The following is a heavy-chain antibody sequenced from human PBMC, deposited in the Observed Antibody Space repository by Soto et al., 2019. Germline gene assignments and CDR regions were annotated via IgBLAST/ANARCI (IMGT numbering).Heavy chain of an antibody. D-gene: IGHD3-10*01. J-gene: IGHJ3*02. V-gene: IGHV4-59*01. Sequence: SETLSLTCTVSGGSISHFYWSWIRQSPGKGLEWLGYIYDSGSTSYNPSLKSRVTMSMDTSKTQFSLKLSSVTAADTAMYYCARNLNSGSGSYYLPAFDIWGQGTMVTVSS. CDR3: ARNLNSGSGSYYLPAFDI. CDR1: GGSISHFY. CDR2: IYDSGST.